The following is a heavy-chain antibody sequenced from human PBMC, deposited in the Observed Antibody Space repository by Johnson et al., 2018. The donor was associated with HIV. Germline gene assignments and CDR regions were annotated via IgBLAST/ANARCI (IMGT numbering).Heavy chain of an antibody. V-gene: IGHV3-30*02. D-gene: IGHD5-12*01. Sequence: QVQLVESGGGVVQPGGSLRLSCAASGFTFSSYGMHWVRQAPGTGLEWVAFIRYDGSNKYYADSVKGRFTISRDNSKNTLYLQMNSLRAEDTAVYYCAKARGYDPYDAFDIWGQGTMVTVSS. CDR1: GFTFSSYG. CDR3: AKARGYDPYDAFDI. CDR2: IRYDGSNK. J-gene: IGHJ3*02.